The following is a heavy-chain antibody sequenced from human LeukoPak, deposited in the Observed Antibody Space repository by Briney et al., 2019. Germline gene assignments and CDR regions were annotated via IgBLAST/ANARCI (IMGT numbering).Heavy chain of an antibody. CDR2: IYYSGSA. CDR3: ARGRIVPAIPFDY. D-gene: IGHD1-26*01. CDR1: GDSINSGDYY. V-gene: IGHV4-30-4*01. Sequence: SETLSLTCTVSGDSINSGDYYWNWIRQPPGKGLEWIGYIYYSGSAYYNPSLKSRVTLSVDTSKNQFSLKLNSVTAADTAVFYCARGRIVPAIPFDYWGQGTLVTVSS. J-gene: IGHJ4*02.